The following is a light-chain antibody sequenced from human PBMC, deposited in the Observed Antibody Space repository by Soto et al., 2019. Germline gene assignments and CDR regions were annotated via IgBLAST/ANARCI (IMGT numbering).Light chain of an antibody. Sequence: IQLTQSPSSLSASVGDRVTITCRASQGISSYLAWYQQKPGKAPKLLIYAASTLQSGVPSRFSGSGSGTEFTLTISSLQSEDVAVYFCQQYDKWHPKTFGQGTKVDI. V-gene: IGKV1-9*01. CDR2: AAS. CDR1: QGISSY. J-gene: IGKJ1*01. CDR3: QQYDKWHPKT.